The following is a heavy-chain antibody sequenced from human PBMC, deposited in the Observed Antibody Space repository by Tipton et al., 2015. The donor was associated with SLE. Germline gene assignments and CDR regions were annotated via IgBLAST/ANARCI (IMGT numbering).Heavy chain of an antibody. J-gene: IGHJ3*02. Sequence: GSLRLSCAPSGLTFSMYWMSWVRQGPGKGLEWVAYINRDGSEKYYGDSVKGRFTISRDNAKNSLSLQMNSLGAEDTAVYYCARVSVAPDAFDMWGHGTVVTVFS. CDR3: ARVSVAPDAFDM. CDR1: GLTFSMYW. V-gene: IGHV3-7*01. CDR2: INRDGSEK. D-gene: IGHD2-21*01.